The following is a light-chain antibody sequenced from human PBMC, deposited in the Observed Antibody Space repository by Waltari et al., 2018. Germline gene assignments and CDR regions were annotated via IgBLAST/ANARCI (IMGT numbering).Light chain of an antibody. CDR3: QQYNDWVT. CDR1: QCVSSN. CDR2: GAS. Sequence: EIVMTQSPATLSVSPVETATLSCRASQCVSSNLAWYQQKPGQGPRLLIFGASTRATAIPPRFSGSGSGTEFTLTISGLHSEDFAVYYCQQYNDWVTFGQGTRLDIK. V-gene: IGKV3-15*01. J-gene: IGKJ5*01.